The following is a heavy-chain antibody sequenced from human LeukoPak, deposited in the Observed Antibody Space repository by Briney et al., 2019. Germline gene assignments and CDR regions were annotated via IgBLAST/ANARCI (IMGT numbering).Heavy chain of an antibody. CDR2: ISAYNGNT. CDR3: ARDLVVVAATDYYGMDV. V-gene: IGHV1-18*01. CDR1: GYTFTSYG. J-gene: IGHJ6*02. D-gene: IGHD2-15*01. Sequence: ASVKVSCKASGYTFTSYGISWVRQAPGQGLEWMGWISAYNGNTNYAQKLQGRVIMTTDTSTSTAYMELRSLRSDDTAVYYCARDLVVVAATDYYGMDVWGQGTTVTVPS.